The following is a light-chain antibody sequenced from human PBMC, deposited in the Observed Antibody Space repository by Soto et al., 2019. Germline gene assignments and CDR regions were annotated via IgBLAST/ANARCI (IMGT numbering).Light chain of an antibody. Sequence: DIQMTQSPSSLSASVGDRVTITCQASPDISNYLNWYQQKPGKAPKLLIDDASNLETGVPSRFSGSGSGTDFTFTISSLQPEDIATYYCQQYDNLLLTVGGWTKVEIK. V-gene: IGKV1-33*01. CDR3: QQYDNLLLT. J-gene: IGKJ4*01. CDR1: PDISNY. CDR2: DAS.